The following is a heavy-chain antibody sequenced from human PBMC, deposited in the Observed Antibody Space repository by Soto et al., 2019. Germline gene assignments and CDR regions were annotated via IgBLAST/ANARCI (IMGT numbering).Heavy chain of an antibody. CDR3: ARGPALVCSGGSCYSYCYYGMDV. CDR1: GYTFTRYD. Sequence: QVQLVQSGAEVKKPGASVKVSGKASGYTFTRYDNNWVRQATGQGLEWMGWMNTNSGNTGYAQKFQDRVIMTRNTSIGTAYMEQRSLRTEDTAVYYCARGPALVCSGGSCYSYCYYGMDVWGQGTTVTFAS. J-gene: IGHJ6*02. CDR2: MNTNSGNT. D-gene: IGHD2-15*01. V-gene: IGHV1-8*01.